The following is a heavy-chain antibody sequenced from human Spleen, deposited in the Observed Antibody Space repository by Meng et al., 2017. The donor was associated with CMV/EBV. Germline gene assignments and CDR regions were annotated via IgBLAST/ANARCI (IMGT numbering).Heavy chain of an antibody. CDR1: GGSISSSRHY. CDR3: ARHDGGYGDYFDH. CDR2: IYYSGST. V-gene: IGHV4-39*01. D-gene: IGHD5-12*01. J-gene: IGHJ4*02. Sequence: QGQLQQWGAGLLRPSATLSLTCTVSGGSISSSRHYWGWIRQPPGKGLEWIGSIYYSGSTYYNPSLRSRVTMSLDTSKNQFSLKLSSVTATDTAVYYCARHDGGYGDYFDHWGQGTLVTVSS.